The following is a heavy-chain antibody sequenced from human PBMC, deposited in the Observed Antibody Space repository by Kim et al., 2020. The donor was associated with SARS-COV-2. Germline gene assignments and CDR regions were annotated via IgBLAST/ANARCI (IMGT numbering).Heavy chain of an antibody. CDR2: TRNKANSYTT. CDR1: GFTFSDHY. V-gene: IGHV3-72*01. J-gene: IGHJ4*02. Sequence: GGSLRLSCAASGFTFSDHYMDWVRQAPGKGLEWVGRTRNKANSYTTEYAASVKGRFTISRDDSKNSLYLQMNSLKTEDTAVYYCRSGEWELGGGDYWGQGTLVTVSS. CDR3: RSGEWELGGGDY. D-gene: IGHD1-26*01.